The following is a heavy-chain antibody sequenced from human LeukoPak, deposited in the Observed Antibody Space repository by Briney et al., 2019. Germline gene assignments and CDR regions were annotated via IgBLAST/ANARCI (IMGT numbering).Heavy chain of an antibody. CDR1: GFTFDDYG. J-gene: IGHJ4*02. CDR3: ARGEGDYGDYGSFDY. D-gene: IGHD4-17*01. CDR2: INWNGGST. Sequence: GGSLRLSCAASGFTFDDYGMSWVRQAPGKGLEWVSGINWNGGSTGYADPVKGRFTISRDNAKNSPYLQMNSLRAEDTALYYCARGEGDYGDYGSFDYWGQGTLVTVSS. V-gene: IGHV3-20*04.